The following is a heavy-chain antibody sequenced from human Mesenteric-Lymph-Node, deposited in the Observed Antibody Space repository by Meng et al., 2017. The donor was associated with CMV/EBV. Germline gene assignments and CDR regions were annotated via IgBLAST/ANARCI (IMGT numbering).Heavy chain of an antibody. V-gene: IGHV4-31*03. CDR3: ARVWLRYFDY. D-gene: IGHD5-12*01. Sequence: SETLSLTCTVSGGSISSGGYYWSWIRQHPGKGLEWIGYIYYSGSTYYNPSLKSRVTISVDTSKNQFPLKLSSVTAADTAVYYCARVWLRYFDYWGQGTLVTVSS. J-gene: IGHJ4*02. CDR1: GGSISSGGYY. CDR2: IYYSGST.